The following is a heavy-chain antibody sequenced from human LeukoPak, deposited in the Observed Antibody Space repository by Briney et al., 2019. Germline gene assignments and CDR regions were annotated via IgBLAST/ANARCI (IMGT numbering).Heavy chain of an antibody. CDR2: ISGSGGSA. CDR1: GFPFSSYA. D-gene: IGHD6-13*01. J-gene: IGHJ5*02. V-gene: IGHV3-23*01. CDR3: AKSRSSSWYRGTVGFDP. Sequence: GGSLRLSCAASGFPFSSYAMSWVRQAPGKGLEWVSAISGSGGSAYYADSVKGRFTISRDNSKNTLYLQMNSLRAEDTAVYYCAKSRSSSWYRGTVGFDPWGQGTLVTVSS.